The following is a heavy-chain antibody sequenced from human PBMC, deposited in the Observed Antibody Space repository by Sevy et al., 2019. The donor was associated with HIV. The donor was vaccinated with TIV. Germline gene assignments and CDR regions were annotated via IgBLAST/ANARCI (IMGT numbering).Heavy chain of an antibody. CDR3: ARGAYQLLYYYYGMDV. Sequence: GGSLRLSCAASGFTFSSYSMNWVRQAPGKGQEWVSYISSSSSTIYYADSVKGRFTISRDNAKNSLYLQMNSLRDEDTAVYYGARGAYQLLYYYYGMDVWGQGTTVTVSS. J-gene: IGHJ6*02. CDR2: ISSSSSTI. CDR1: GFTFSSYS. D-gene: IGHD2-2*01. V-gene: IGHV3-48*02.